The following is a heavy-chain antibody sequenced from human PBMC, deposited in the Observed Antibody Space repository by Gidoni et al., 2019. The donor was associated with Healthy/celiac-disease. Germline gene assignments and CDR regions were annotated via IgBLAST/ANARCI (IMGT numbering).Heavy chain of an antibody. CDR1: GFTFSSYA. J-gene: IGHJ4*02. D-gene: IGHD2-2*02. V-gene: IGHV3-23*01. CDR2: ISGSGGST. Sequence: EVQLLESGGGLVQPGGSLTLSCAASGFTFSSYAMSWVRQAPGKGLEWVSAISGSGGSTYYADSVKGRFTISRDNSKNTLYLQMNSLRAEDTAVYYCAKVEGDIVVVPAAIEMGYWGQGTLVTVSS. CDR3: AKVEGDIVVVPAAIEMGY.